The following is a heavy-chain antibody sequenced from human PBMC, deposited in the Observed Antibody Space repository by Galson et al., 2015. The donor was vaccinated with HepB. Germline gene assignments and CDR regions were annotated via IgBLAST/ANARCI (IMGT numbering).Heavy chain of an antibody. J-gene: IGHJ4*02. D-gene: IGHD6-13*01. Sequence: SLRLSCAASGFTFSSYGMHWVRQAPGKGLEWVAFIRYDGSNKYYADSVKGRFTISRDNSKNTLYLQMNSLRAEDTAVYYCAKVMAAAGLIPPWDYWGQGTLVTVSS. CDR3: AKVMAAAGLIPPWDY. V-gene: IGHV3-30*02. CDR1: GFTFSSYG. CDR2: IRYDGSNK.